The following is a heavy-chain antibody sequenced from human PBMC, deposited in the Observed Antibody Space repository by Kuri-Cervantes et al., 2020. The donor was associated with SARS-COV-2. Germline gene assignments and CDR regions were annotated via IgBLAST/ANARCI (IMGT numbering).Heavy chain of an antibody. J-gene: IGHJ5*02. D-gene: IGHD6-19*01. Sequence: GESLKISCAASGFTFSNPWMSWVRQAPGKGLEWVANIKYDGSEKYYVDSVKGRFIISRDNAKNSVYLQMNSLRDADTAVYYCTRGGYTSALSRQNWFDPWGQGTLVTVSS. V-gene: IGHV3-7*03. CDR2: IKYDGSEK. CDR1: GFTFSNPW. CDR3: TRGGYTSALSRQNWFDP.